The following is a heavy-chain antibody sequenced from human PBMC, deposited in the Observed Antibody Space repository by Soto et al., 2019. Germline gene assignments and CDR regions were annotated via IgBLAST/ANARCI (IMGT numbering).Heavy chain of an antibody. D-gene: IGHD6-13*01. CDR1: GDSVSSNSAA. V-gene: IGHV6-1*01. CDR2: TYYRSKWYN. J-gene: IGHJ5*02. CDR3: ARSVGGIAAAGTDWWFDP. Sequence: PSQTLSLTCATSGDSVSSNSAAWNWIRQSPSRGLEWLGRTYYRSKWYNDYAVSVKSRITINPDTSKNQFSLQLNSVTPEDTAVYYCARSVGGIAAAGTDWWFDPWGQGTRVTVSS.